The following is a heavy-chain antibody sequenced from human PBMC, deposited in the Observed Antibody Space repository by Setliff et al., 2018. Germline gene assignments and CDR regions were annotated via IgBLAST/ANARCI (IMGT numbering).Heavy chain of an antibody. J-gene: IGHJ4*02. CDR3: TTDSMFYFDSSGYHVLDY. CDR1: GFTFSNAW. D-gene: IGHD3-22*01. CDR2: IKSKTDGGTT. V-gene: IGHV3-15*01. Sequence: PGGSLRLSCAAFGFTFSNAWMSWVRQAPGKGLEWVGRIKSKTDGGTTDYAAPVKGRFTISRDDSKNTLYLQMNSLRSEDTAVYYCTTDSMFYFDSSGYHVLDYWGQGTLVTVSS.